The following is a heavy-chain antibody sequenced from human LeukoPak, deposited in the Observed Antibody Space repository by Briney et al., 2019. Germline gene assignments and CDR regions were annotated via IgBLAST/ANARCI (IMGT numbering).Heavy chain of an antibody. V-gene: IGHV3-23*01. J-gene: IGHJ4*02. CDR2: ISGGGGRT. CDR1: GFSFSTYA. Sequence: GGSLRLSCAASGFSFSTYAMAWVRQAPGKGLKWVSTISGGGGRTYYADSVKGRFTIFKDNSRNTLSLQINSLRAEDTAVYYCAKGIEALDSWGQGTLVTVSS. CDR3: AKGIEALDS.